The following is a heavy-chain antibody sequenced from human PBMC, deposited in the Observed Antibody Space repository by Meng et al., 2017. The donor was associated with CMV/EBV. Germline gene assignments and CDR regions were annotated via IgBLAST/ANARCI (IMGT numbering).Heavy chain of an antibody. CDR1: GYTFTSYY. V-gene: IGHV1-46*01. CDR2: INPSGGST. D-gene: IGHD6-13*01. Sequence: QVQLVQSGAEVKKPXXSXKAXCXXSGYTFTSYYMHWVRQAPGQGLEWMGIINPSGGSTSYAQKFQGRVTMTRDTSTSTVYMELSSLRSEDTAVYYCARDQWGAALGSYNWFDPWGQGTLVTVSS. J-gene: IGHJ5*02. CDR3: ARDQWGAALGSYNWFDP.